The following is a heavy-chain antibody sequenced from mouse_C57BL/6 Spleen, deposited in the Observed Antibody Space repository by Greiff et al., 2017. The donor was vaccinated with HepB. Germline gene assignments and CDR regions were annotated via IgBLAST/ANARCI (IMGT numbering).Heavy chain of an antibody. CDR3: TTDSSGSYYVDY. Sequence: EVQLQQSGAELVRPGASVKLSCTASGFNIKDDDMHWVKQRPEQGLEWIGWIDPENGDTEYASKFQGKATITADTSSNTAYLQLRSLTSEDTAVYYCTTDSSGSYYVDYWGQGTTLTVSS. D-gene: IGHD3-2*02. V-gene: IGHV14-4*01. J-gene: IGHJ2*01. CDR2: IDPENGDT. CDR1: GFNIKDDD.